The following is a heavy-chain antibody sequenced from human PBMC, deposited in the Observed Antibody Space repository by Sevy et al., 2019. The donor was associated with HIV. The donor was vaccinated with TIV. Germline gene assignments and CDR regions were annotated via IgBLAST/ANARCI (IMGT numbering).Heavy chain of an antibody. J-gene: IGHJ5*02. Sequence: GGSLRLSCVASKFPFRSNGFHWVRQPPGKDLEWLSYINFDGSYRKYADSVKGRFTVSRDNSKNTLYLQMNSLRAEDTAVYYCAKDLRVVIPAAMQPADLWGQGTLVTVSS. CDR2: INFDGSYR. D-gene: IGHD2-2*01. CDR1: KFPFRSNG. V-gene: IGHV3-30*02. CDR3: AKDLRVVIPAAMQPADL.